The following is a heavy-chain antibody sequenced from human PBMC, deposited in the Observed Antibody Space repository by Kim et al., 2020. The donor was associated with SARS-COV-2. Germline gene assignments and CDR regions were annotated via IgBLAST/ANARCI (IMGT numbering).Heavy chain of an antibody. CDR2: ISGSGGST. D-gene: IGHD4-17*01. Sequence: GGSLRLSCAASGFTFSSYAMSWVRQAPGKGLEWVSAISGSGGSTYYADSVKGRFTISRDNSKNTLYLQMNSLRAEDTAVYYCAKDLAQGGLRWLQSPDAFDIWGQGTMVTVSS. CDR1: GFTFSSYA. V-gene: IGHV3-23*01. CDR3: AKDLAQGGLRWLQSPDAFDI. J-gene: IGHJ3*02.